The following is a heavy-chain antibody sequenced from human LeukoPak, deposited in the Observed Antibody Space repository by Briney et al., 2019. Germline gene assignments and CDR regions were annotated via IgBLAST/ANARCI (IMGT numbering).Heavy chain of an antibody. CDR1: GGSFSGYY. D-gene: IGHD3-16*02. J-gene: IGHJ4*02. CDR3: AREGKNAYVWGSSRQASYFDY. CDR2: INHSGST. V-gene: IGHV4-34*01. Sequence: SETLSLTCAVYGGSFSGYYWSWIRQPPGKGLEWIGEINHSGSTNYNPSLKSRVTISVDTSKNQFSLKLSSVTAADTAVYYCAREGKNAYVWGSSRQASYFDYWGQGTLVTVSP.